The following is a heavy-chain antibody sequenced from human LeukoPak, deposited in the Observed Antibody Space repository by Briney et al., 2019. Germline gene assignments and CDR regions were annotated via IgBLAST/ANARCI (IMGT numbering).Heavy chain of an antibody. CDR2: ITSSSDYI. CDR1: GFTFPTYS. J-gene: IGHJ4*02. Sequence: GGSLRLSCAASGFTFPTYSIHWVRQAPGKGLEWVSSITSSSDYIYYADSVKGRFTISRDNAKNSLYLQMNSLRAEDTAVYYCVAVAGTKPLFLFDCWGQGTLVTVSS. D-gene: IGHD6-19*01. V-gene: IGHV3-21*01. CDR3: VAVAGTKPLFLFDC.